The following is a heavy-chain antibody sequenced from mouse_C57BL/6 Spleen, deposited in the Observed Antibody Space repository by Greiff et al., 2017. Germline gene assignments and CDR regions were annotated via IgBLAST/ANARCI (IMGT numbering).Heavy chain of an antibody. CDR3: ATSTTVVATEGWFAD. CDR1: GYTFTSSW. D-gene: IGHD1-1*01. Sequence: VQLQQPGAELVKPGASVKMSCKASGYTFTSSWITWVKPRPGQGLAWIGDIYPGSGSTNYNEKFKSKATLTVDTSSSEAYMQLSSLTSEDSAVYYWATSTTVVATEGWFADWGQGTLVTGAA. J-gene: IGHJ3*01. V-gene: IGHV1-55*01. CDR2: IYPGSGST.